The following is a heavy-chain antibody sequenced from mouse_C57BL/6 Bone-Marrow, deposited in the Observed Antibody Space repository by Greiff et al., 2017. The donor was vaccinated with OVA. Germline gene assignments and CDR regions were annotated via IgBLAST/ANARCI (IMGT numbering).Heavy chain of an antibody. CDR2: IRSKSNNYAT. CDR3: VRHGSSYAYFDY. CDR1: GFSFNTYA. J-gene: IGHJ2*01. Sequence: EVQGVESGGGLVQPKGSLKLSCAASGFSFNTYAMNWVRQAPGKGLEWVARIRSKSNNYATYYADSVKDRFTISRDDSESMLYLQMNNLKTEDTAMYYCVRHGSSYAYFDYWGQGTTLTVSS. D-gene: IGHD1-1*01. V-gene: IGHV10-1*01.